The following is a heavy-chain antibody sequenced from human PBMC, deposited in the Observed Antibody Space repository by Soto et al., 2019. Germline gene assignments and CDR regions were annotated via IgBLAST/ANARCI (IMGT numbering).Heavy chain of an antibody. J-gene: IGHJ6*02. CDR2: IRSKAYGRTT. D-gene: IGHD6-13*01. CDR1: GFTLCDYA. Sequence: GGSLRLSFTASGFTLCDYAMSWVRQAPLKWLEWVGFIRSKAYGRTTEYAASVKGRFTISRDDSKSIAYLQMNSLKTEATAGYYCTRSIAAADYDYYYGMDVWGQGTTVTVSS. CDR3: TRSIAAADYDYYYGMDV. V-gene: IGHV3-49*04.